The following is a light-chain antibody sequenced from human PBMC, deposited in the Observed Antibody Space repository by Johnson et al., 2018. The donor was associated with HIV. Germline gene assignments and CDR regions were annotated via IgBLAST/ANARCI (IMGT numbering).Light chain of an antibody. J-gene: IGLJ1*01. CDR3: GTWDSSLSAYV. CDR2: ENN. V-gene: IGLV1-51*02. CDR1: SSNIGNNY. Sequence: QSVLTQPPSVSAAPGQKVTISCSGSSSNIGNNYVSWYQQLPGTAPKLLIYENNNRPSGTPDRFSGSKSGTSATLGITGLQTGDEADYYFGTWDSSLSAYVFGTGTKVTVL.